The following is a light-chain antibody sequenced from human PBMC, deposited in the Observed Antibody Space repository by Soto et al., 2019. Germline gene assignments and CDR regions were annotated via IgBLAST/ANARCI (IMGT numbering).Light chain of an antibody. CDR1: QSVSSSY. Sequence: EIVLSQAPGTLSLSPGEIATLSCRASQSVSSSYLAWYQQKPGQAPRLLIYGASSRATGIPDRFSGSGSGTDFTLTISSLEPEYFAVYEGAQYGSSPYTVGQGTKLEIK. J-gene: IGKJ2*01. CDR3: AQYGSSPYT. V-gene: IGKV3-20*01. CDR2: GAS.